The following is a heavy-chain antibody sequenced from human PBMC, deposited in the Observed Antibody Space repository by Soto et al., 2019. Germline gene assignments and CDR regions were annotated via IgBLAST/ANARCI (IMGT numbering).Heavy chain of an antibody. Sequence: QVQLVESGGGVVQPGRSLRLSCAGSGFTFSNYGLHWVRQAPGKGLEWVAVISYDGSHKYYADSAKGRFTISRDNLLYLQMDSLRAEDTAVYYCAKDGAPRYCGRSSCHPAGAYWGQGTLVTVSS. CDR1: GFTFSNYG. D-gene: IGHD2-15*01. J-gene: IGHJ4*02. CDR2: ISYDGSHK. V-gene: IGHV3-30*18. CDR3: AKDGAPRYCGRSSCHPAGAY.